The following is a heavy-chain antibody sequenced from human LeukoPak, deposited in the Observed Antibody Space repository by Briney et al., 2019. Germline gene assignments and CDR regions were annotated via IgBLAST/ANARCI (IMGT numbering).Heavy chain of an antibody. CDR3: ARDHRNYYDSSGSLDY. CDR1: GFTFSSYG. V-gene: IGHV3-33*01. CDR2: IWYDGSNK. J-gene: IGHJ4*02. Sequence: GGSLRLSCAASGFTFSSYGMHWVRQAPGKGLEWVAVIWYDGSNKYYADSVKGRFTISRDNSKNTLYLQMNSLRAEDTAVYYCARDHRNYYDSSGSLDYWGQGTLVTVSS. D-gene: IGHD3-22*01.